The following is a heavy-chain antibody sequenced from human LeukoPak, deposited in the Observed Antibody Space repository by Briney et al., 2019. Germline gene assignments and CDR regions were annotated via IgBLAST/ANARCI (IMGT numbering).Heavy chain of an antibody. CDR3: TTNDAFDI. Sequence: GGSLRLSCVVSGFTFRNAWMNWVRQAPGKGLEWVGRIKTNTDVGTIDYAAPVKGRFTISRDDSENTLYLQMNSLKTEDTALYYCTTNDAFDIWGQGTMVTVSS. CDR1: GFTFRNAW. J-gene: IGHJ3*02. V-gene: IGHV3-15*01. CDR2: IKTNTDVGTI.